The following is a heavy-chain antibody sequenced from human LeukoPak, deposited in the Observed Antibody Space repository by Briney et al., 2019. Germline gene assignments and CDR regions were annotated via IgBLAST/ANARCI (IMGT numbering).Heavy chain of an antibody. D-gene: IGHD3-3*01. Sequence: GGSLRLSCAASGFTVSSYAMSWVRQAPGEGLEWVSAISGSGGSTYYADSVKGRFTISRDKSKNTLYLQMNSLRAGDTALYYCAKGNYVFWSGYPGLSYFDSWGQGNLVTVSS. CDR3: AKGNYVFWSGYPGLSYFDS. CDR1: GFTVSSYA. CDR2: ISGSGGST. J-gene: IGHJ4*02. V-gene: IGHV3-23*01.